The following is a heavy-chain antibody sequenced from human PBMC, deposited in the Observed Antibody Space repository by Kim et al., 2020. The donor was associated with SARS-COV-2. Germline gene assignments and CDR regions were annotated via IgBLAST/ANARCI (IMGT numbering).Heavy chain of an antibody. D-gene: IGHD6-13*01. CDR1: GFTFSSYS. V-gene: IGHV3-21*01. CDR2: ISSSSSYI. CDR3: ARDLVWSSSPKRTSMDV. J-gene: IGHJ6*02. Sequence: GGSLRLSCAASGFTFSSYSMNWVRQAPGKGLEWVSSISSSSSYIYYADSVKGRFTISRDNAKNSLYLQMNSLRAEDTAVYYCARDLVWSSSPKRTSMDVWGQGTTVTVSS.